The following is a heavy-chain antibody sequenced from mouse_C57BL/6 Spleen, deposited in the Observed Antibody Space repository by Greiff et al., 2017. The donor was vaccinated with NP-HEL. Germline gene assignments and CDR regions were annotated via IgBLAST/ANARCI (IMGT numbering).Heavy chain of an antibody. CDR2: ILPSIGRT. V-gene: IGHV15-2*01. Sequence: QVQLQQSGSELRSPGSSVKLSCKDFDSEVFPIAYMSWVRQKPGHGFEWIGGILPSIGRTIYGEKFEDKATLDADTLSNTASLELNSLTSEDSAIYYCARGGSAYYSNAWFAYWGQGTLVTVSA. CDR1: DSEVFPIAY. J-gene: IGHJ3*01. D-gene: IGHD2-5*01. CDR3: ARGGSAYYSNAWFAY.